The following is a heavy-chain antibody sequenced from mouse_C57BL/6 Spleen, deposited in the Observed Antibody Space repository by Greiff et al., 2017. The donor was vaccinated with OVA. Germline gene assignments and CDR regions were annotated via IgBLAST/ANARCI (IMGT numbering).Heavy chain of an antibody. J-gene: IGHJ4*01. CDR3: AGTAQATILDY. CDR2: INPNNGGT. V-gene: IGHV1-22*01. Sequence: DVKLQESGPELVKPGASVKMSCKASGYTFTDYNMHWVKQSHGKSLEWIGYINPNNGGTSYNQKFKGKATLTVNKSSSTAYMELRSLTSEDSAVYYCAGTAQATILDYWGQGTSVTVSS. CDR1: GYTFTDYN. D-gene: IGHD3-2*02.